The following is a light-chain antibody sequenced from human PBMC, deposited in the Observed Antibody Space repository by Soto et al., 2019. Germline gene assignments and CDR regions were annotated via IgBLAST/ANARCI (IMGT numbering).Light chain of an antibody. J-gene: IGKJ1*01. V-gene: IGKV3-15*01. CDR3: QQYNNWPLWT. Sequence: EIVMTQSPATLSVSPGDRATLSCRASQSVSINLAWYQQKPGQAPRLLMYGAFTRATGVPARFSGSGSGTEFTLSISSLQSEDFAVYYCQQYNNWPLWTFGQGTKVEIK. CDR2: GAF. CDR1: QSVSIN.